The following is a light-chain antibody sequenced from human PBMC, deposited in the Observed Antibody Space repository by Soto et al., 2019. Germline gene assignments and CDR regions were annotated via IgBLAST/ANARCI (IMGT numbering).Light chain of an antibody. Sequence: DIQMTQSPSTLSASVGDRVTITCRASQSISSWLAWYQQKPGKAPKLLIYDASSLESGVPSRFSGSGSGTEFTLTISSLQPDDFATYYCQQSYSTLGTFAQGTKLEIK. J-gene: IGKJ2*01. V-gene: IGKV1-5*01. CDR1: QSISSW. CDR3: QQSYSTLGT. CDR2: DAS.